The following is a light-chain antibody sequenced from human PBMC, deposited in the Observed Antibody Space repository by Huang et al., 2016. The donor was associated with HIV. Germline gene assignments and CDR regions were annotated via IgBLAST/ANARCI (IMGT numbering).Light chain of an antibody. Sequence: IQLIQSPSSLSASVGDRVTITGRASQGISSYLAWYQQKPGKAPKLLIYAASTLQSGVPSRFSGSGSGTDFTLTISSLQPEDFATYYCQQLNSYPWTFGQGTKVEIK. CDR3: QQLNSYPWT. CDR1: QGISSY. J-gene: IGKJ1*01. V-gene: IGKV1-9*01. CDR2: AAS.